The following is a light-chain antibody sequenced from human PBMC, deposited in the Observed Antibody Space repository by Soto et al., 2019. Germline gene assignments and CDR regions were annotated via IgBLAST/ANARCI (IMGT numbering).Light chain of an antibody. CDR1: QSVSSSY. CDR2: DAS. Sequence: EIVMTQSPGTLSLSPGERATLSCRASQSVSSSYLAWYQQKPGQAPRLLIYDASNRATGIPARFSGSGSGTDFTLTISSLEPEDFAVYYCQQRSNWPVTFGQGTRREI. J-gene: IGKJ5*01. CDR3: QQRSNWPVT. V-gene: IGKV3-11*01.